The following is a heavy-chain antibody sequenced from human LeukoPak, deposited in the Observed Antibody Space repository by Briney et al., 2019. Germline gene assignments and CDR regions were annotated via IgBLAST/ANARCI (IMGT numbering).Heavy chain of an antibody. CDR3: ARDRSSSWAGGAFDI. CDR2: ISSSSSYI. Sequence: GGSLRLSCAASGFTFSSYSMNWVRQAPGKGLEWVSSISSSSSYIYYADSVKGRFTISRDNAKNSLYLQMNSLRAEDTAVYYCARDRSSSWAGGAFDIWGQGTMVTVSS. D-gene: IGHD6-13*01. J-gene: IGHJ3*02. V-gene: IGHV3-21*01. CDR1: GFTFSSYS.